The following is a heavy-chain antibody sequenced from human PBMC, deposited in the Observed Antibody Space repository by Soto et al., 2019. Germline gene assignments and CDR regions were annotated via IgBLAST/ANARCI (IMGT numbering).Heavy chain of an antibody. CDR3: ASDLVGASDSYGLDV. CDR1: GFTFSNYG. V-gene: IGHV3-33*01. Sequence: PGGSLRLSCAASGFTFSNYGMHWVRDAPGKGLEWVAIIWHDGNNKYYADSVRGRFIISRDNSKNRLYLQMNSLRAEDTAVYYCASDLVGASDSYGLDVWGQGTPVTVSS. D-gene: IGHD1-26*01. J-gene: IGHJ6*02. CDR2: IWHDGNNK.